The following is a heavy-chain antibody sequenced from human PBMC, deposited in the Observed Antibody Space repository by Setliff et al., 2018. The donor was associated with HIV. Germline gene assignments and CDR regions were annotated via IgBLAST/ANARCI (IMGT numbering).Heavy chain of an antibody. J-gene: IGHJ3*01. V-gene: IGHV4-4*07. CDR1: GASLQSYY. CDR3: ARARITMTGGRLEPYAFDQ. CDR2: INTSGST. Sequence: SETLSLTCSVSGASLQSYYWSWIRQSAGKGLEWIGHINTSGSTKYNPSLKSRLTMSVDSSGNQFSLTLTSVTAADTAVYYCARARITMTGGRLEPYAFDQWGQGTKVTVSS. D-gene: IGHD3-22*01.